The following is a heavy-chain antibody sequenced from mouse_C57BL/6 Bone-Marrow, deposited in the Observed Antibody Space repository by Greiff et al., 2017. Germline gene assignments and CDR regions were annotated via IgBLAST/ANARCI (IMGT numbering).Heavy chain of an antibody. D-gene: IGHD4-1*02. CDR3: ARESYGQLGYYYAMDY. Sequence: QVQLQQSGPELVKPGASVKISCKASGYTFTDYYINWVKQRPGQGLEWIGWIYPGRGNTKYNEKFKGKATLTVDTSSSTAYMQLSSLTSEDSAVYFCARESYGQLGYYYAMDYWGQGTSVTVSS. V-gene: IGHV1-84*01. CDR2: IYPGRGNT. CDR1: GYTFTDYY. J-gene: IGHJ4*01.